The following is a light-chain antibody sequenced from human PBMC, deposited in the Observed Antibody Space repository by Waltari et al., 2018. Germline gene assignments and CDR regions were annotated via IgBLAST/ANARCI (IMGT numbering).Light chain of an antibody. V-gene: IGLV1-44*01. CDR2: NNY. CDR3: ATWDDSLNGYL. Sequence: QRVTISCSGSTSNIGSNTVNWYQHLPGTAPKLLIYNNYQRPSGVPDRFSGSKSGTSASLAISGLQSEDESDYYCATWDDSLNGYLFGTGTKVNVL. CDR1: TSNIGSNT. J-gene: IGLJ1*01.